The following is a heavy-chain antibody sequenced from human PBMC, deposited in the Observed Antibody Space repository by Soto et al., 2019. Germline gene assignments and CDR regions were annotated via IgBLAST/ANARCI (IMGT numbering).Heavy chain of an antibody. V-gene: IGHV4-30-2*01. Sequence: QLQLQESGSGLVKPSQTLSLTCAVSGGSMSSGGYSWSWIRQPPGQGLEWIGYIYHNGSPCYNPSLKRRVTISGDRCKNQFSLKLSSVTAGDTAVYYCARVPDVWGQGTTVTVSS. CDR2: IYHNGSP. CDR1: GGSMSSGGYS. CDR3: ARVPDV. J-gene: IGHJ6*02.